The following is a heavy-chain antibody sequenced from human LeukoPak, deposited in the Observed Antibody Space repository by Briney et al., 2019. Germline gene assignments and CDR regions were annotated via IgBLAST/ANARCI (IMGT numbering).Heavy chain of an antibody. V-gene: IGHV4-34*01. CDR1: NGSFSVYY. Sequence: KPSETLSLTCAVHNGSFSVYYWTWISQAPGKGLEWIGEINNSGVTYYNPSLKSRVTISRDTSKIQSSLQLKSLSVADTAVSYCARGGTTHYYGSGTSPWGQGTLVIVSS. J-gene: IGHJ5*02. CDR3: ARGGTTHYYGSGTSP. CDR2: INNSGVT. D-gene: IGHD3-10*01.